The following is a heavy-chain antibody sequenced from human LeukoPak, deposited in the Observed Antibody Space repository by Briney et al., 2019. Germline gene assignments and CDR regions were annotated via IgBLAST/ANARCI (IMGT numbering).Heavy chain of an antibody. Sequence: GGSLRLSCAASGFTVSSNYMSWVRQAPGKGLEWVSVIYSGGSTYYADSVKGRFTISRDNSKNTLYLQMNSLRAEDTAVYYCARRLRDCSSTSCYSFDYWGQGTLVTVSS. D-gene: IGHD2-2*01. CDR3: ARRLRDCSSTSCYSFDY. CDR2: IYSGGST. J-gene: IGHJ4*02. V-gene: IGHV3-53*01. CDR1: GFTVSSNY.